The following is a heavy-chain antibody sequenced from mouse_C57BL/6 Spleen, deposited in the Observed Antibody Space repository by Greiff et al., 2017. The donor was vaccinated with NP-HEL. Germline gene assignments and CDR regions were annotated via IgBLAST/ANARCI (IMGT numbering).Heavy chain of an antibody. D-gene: IGHD1-1*01. V-gene: IGHV1-82*01. Sequence: VKLQQSGPELVKPGASVKISCKASGYAFSSSWMNWVKQRPGKGLEWIGRIYPGDGDTNYNGKFKGKATLTADKSSSTAYMQLSSLTSEDSAVYFCARVDYGSSHWYFDVWGTGTTVTVSS. CDR3: ARVDYGSSHWYFDV. CDR2: IYPGDGDT. J-gene: IGHJ1*03. CDR1: GYAFSSSW.